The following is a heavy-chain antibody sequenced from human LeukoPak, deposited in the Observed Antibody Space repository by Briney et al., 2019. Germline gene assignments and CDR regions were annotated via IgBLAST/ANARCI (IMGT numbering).Heavy chain of an antibody. J-gene: IGHJ5*02. Sequence: GASVKVSCKASGYTFTSYDINWVRQAPGQGLEWMGWISAYNGNTNYAQKLQGRVTMTTDTSTSTAYMELRSLRSDDTAGYYCARSSSGWYRGWFDPWGQGTLVTVSS. CDR1: GYTFTSYD. CDR3: ARSSSGWYRGWFDP. CDR2: ISAYNGNT. D-gene: IGHD6-19*01. V-gene: IGHV1-18*01.